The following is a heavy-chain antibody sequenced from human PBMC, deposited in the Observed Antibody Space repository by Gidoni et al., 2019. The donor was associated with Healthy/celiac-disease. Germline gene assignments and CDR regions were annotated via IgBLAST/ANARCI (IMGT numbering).Heavy chain of an antibody. CDR2: IYPGDSDT. CDR1: GYSFTSSW. J-gene: IGHJ6*02. CDR3: ARLTDYDFWSGYSYGMDV. D-gene: IGHD3-3*01. Sequence: EVQLVQSGAEVNKHGESLKIYCKGSGYSFTSSWIGWVRQMPGKGLEWMGIIYPGDSDTRYSPSFQGQVTISADKSISTAYLQWSSLKASDTAMYYCARLTDYDFWSGYSYGMDVWGQGTTVTVSS. V-gene: IGHV5-51*01.